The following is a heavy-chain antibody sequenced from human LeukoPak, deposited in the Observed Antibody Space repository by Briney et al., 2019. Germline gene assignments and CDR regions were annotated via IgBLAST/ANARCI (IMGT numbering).Heavy chain of an antibody. Sequence: SQTLSLTCAISGDSVSSNSAAWNWIRQSPSRGLEWLGRTYYRSKWYNDYAVSVKSRITINPDTSKNQFSLQLNSVTPEDTAVYYCAREYSGIAAAGVYNWFDPWGQGTLVTVSS. CDR2: TYYRSKWYN. D-gene: IGHD6-13*01. J-gene: IGHJ5*02. CDR3: AREYSGIAAAGVYNWFDP. CDR1: GDSVSSNSAA. V-gene: IGHV6-1*01.